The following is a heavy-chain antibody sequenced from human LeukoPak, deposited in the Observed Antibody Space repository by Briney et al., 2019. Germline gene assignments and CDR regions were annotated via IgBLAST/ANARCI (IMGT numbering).Heavy chain of an antibody. CDR2: ISYDGSNK. CDR1: GFTFSSYG. V-gene: IGHV3-30*03. J-gene: IGHJ6*02. Sequence: GGSLRLSCAASGFTFSSYGMHWVRQAPGKGLEWVAVISYDGSNKYYADSVKGRFTISRDNAKNSLYLQMNSLRAEDTAVYYCARIYSSGWPGDYYYYGMDVWGQGTTVTVSS. CDR3: ARIYSSGWPGDYYYYGMDV. D-gene: IGHD6-19*01.